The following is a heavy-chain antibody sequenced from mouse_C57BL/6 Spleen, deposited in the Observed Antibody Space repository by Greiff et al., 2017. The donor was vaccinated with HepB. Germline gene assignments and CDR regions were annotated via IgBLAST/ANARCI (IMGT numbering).Heavy chain of an antibody. CDR1: GYAFTNYL. Sequence: QVQLKQSGAELVRPGTSVKVSCKASGYAFTNYLIEWVKQRPGQGLEWIGVINPGSGGTNYKEKFKGKATLTADKSSSTAYMQLSSLTSEDSAVYFCARADYDAWFAYWGQGTLVTVSA. CDR3: ARADYDAWFAY. CDR2: INPGSGGT. V-gene: IGHV1-54*01. D-gene: IGHD2-4*01. J-gene: IGHJ3*01.